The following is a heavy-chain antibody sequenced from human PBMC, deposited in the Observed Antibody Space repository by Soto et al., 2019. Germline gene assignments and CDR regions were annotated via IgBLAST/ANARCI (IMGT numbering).Heavy chain of an antibody. CDR3: AKSQEIGTHFFDS. CDR1: GFTFSGFD. Sequence: VSLRLSCEAPGFTFSGFDMHWVRQPTGKGLEWVSSIGTAGDTYYAVSVKGRFTISRDNAKNSLSLQMNSLRAGDMAVYFCAKSQEIGTHFFDSWGQGTQVTVSS. V-gene: IGHV3-13*01. J-gene: IGHJ4*02. CDR2: IGTAGDT. D-gene: IGHD6-13*01.